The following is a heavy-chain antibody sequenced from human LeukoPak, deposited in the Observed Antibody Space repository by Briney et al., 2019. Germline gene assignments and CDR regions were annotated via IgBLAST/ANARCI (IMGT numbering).Heavy chain of an antibody. D-gene: IGHD6-6*01. J-gene: IGHJ6*03. Sequence: GGSLRLSCAASGFIFSNSAMCWVRQAPGKGLERVAVISFDGNNKYEADSVKGRFTISRDNSRNTLYLQMNSLRVDDTAVYYCARDPKSSGYYYHYMDVWGKGTTVIVSS. CDR1: GFIFSNSA. CDR2: ISFDGNNK. CDR3: ARDPKSSGYYYHYMDV. V-gene: IGHV3-30*04.